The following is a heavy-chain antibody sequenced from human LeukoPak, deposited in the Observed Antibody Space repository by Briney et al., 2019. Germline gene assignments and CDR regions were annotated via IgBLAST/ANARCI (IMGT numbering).Heavy chain of an antibody. D-gene: IGHD4-17*01. CDR1: GGTFSSYA. V-gene: IGHV1-69*06. CDR3: ARDGDYNPLDY. Sequence: ASVKVSCKASGGTFSSYAISWARQAPGQGLEWMGGIIPIFGTANYAQKFQGRVTITADKSTSTAYMELSSLRSEDTAVYYCARDGDYNPLDYWGQGTLVTVSS. CDR2: IIPIFGTA. J-gene: IGHJ4*02.